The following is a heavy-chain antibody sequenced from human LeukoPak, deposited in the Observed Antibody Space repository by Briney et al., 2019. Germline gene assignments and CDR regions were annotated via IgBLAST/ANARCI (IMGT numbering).Heavy chain of an antibody. V-gene: IGHV1-46*01. CDR1: GYTFTSYY. CDR3: ARDWDQGYYYDSSGYYQDY. D-gene: IGHD3-22*01. Sequence: GASVKVSCKASGYTFTSYYMHWVRQAPGQGLEWMGIINPSGGSTSYAQKFQGRVTMTRDTSTSTVYMGLSSLRSEDTAVYYCARDWDQGYYYDSSGYYQDYWGQGTLVTVSS. J-gene: IGHJ4*02. CDR2: INPSGGST.